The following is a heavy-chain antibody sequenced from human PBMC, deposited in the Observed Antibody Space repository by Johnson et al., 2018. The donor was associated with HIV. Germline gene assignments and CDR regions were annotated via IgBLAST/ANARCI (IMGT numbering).Heavy chain of an antibody. D-gene: IGHD6-19*01. CDR2: IGTAGDT. CDR3: VTDSSGGYRMMSDGFDI. Sequence: VQLVESGGGVVRPGGSLRLSCAASGFTFDDYGMSWVRQAPGKGLEWVSGIGTAGDTYYPGSVKGRFTISRDNSKNTLYMQMNSLRVEDTAVYYCVTDSSGGYRMMSDGFDIWGQGTMVIGSS. J-gene: IGHJ3*02. CDR1: GFTFDDYG. V-gene: IGHV3-20*04.